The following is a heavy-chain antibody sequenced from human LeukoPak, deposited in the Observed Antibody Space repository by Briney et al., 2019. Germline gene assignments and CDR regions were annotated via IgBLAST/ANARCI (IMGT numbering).Heavy chain of an antibody. CDR2: ISASGDSI. D-gene: IGHD3-22*01. CDR1: EFTFSSHN. J-gene: IGHJ4*02. Sequence: GGSLRLSCAASEFTFSSHNMNGVRQAPGEGLDWVSYISASGDSIYYADSVKGRFTISRDNAGNSLYLQMNSLRVEDTALYYCATDDYDTRGPDYWGQGTLVTVSS. CDR3: ATDDYDTRGPDY. V-gene: IGHV3-48*01.